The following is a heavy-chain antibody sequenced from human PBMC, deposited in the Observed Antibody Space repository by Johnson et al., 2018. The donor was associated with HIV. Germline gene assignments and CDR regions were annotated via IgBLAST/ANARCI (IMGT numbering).Heavy chain of an antibody. CDR2: ISRSGSTI. V-gene: IGHV3-11*04. CDR3: AKETRDSRSAFDV. CDR1: GFTFSDYY. D-gene: IGHD4-11*01. Sequence: QVQLVESGGGLVQPGGSLRLSCAASGFTFSDYYMSWIRQAPGKGLEWVSYISRSGSTITYADSVKGRFTISRDTSKKSVFLQMNNLRPEDTAVYYCAKETRDSRSAFDVWGQGTLVTVSS. J-gene: IGHJ3*01.